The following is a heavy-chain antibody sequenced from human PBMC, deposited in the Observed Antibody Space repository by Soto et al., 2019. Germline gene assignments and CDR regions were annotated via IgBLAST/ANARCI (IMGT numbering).Heavy chain of an antibody. V-gene: IGHV3-66*01. CDR2: IYYDGST. CDR3: ARDRYLASDY. CDR1: GLTVSTNY. Sequence: PGGSLRLSCAASGLTVSTNYMSWVRQAPGKGLEWVSIIYYDGSTYYADSVKGRFTISRDASKNTLYLQMDSLRAEDTAVYYCARDRYLASDYWGQGTLVTVSS. J-gene: IGHJ4*02. D-gene: IGHD1-1*01.